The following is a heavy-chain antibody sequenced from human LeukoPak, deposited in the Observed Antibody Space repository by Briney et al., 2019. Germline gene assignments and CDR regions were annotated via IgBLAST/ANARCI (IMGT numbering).Heavy chain of an antibody. CDR3: AKDKSLYSSGWYYFDY. J-gene: IGHJ4*02. CDR1: GFTFSSYG. Sequence: PGGSLRLSCAASGFTFSSYGMHWVRQAPGKGLEWVAVISYDGSNKYYADSVKGRFTISRDNSKNTLYLQMNSLRAEDTAVYYCAKDKSLYSSGWYYFDYWGQGTLVTVSS. D-gene: IGHD6-19*01. CDR2: ISYDGSNK. V-gene: IGHV3-30*18.